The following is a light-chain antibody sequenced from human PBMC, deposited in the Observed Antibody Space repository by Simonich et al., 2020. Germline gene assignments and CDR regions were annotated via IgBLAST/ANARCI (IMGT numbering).Light chain of an antibody. CDR2: DVS. CDR1: SCDVGGYNY. J-gene: IGLJ2*01. CDR3: SSYTSSSTYVV. Sequence: QSALTQPASVSGSPGQSITISCTGTSCDVGGYNYVSWYQQHPGKAPKLMIYDVSKRPSGVSNRFSGSKSGNTAALTISGLQAEDEADYYCSSYTSSSTYVVFGGGTKLTVL. V-gene: IGLV2-14*01.